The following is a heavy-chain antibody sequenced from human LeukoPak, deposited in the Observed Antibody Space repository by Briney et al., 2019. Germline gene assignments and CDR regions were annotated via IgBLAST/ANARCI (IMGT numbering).Heavy chain of an antibody. D-gene: IGHD4-23*01. J-gene: IGHJ4*02. CDR1: GFAFCSYA. CDR3: AKDKAVVTSRSFDY. Sequence: GSLRLSCAGSGFAFCSYAMGWVRQAPGEGLGWVASMSGRGGVTFYADSVKGRFTISRDNAKNTLYLQMNNLRVEDTAVFYCAKDKAVVTSRSFDYWGQGTLVTVSS. V-gene: IGHV3-23*01. CDR2: MSGRGGVT.